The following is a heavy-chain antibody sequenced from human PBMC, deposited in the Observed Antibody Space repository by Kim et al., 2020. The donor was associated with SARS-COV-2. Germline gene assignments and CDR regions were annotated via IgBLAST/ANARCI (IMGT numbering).Heavy chain of an antibody. D-gene: IGHD3-3*01. CDR1: GYTFTSYD. J-gene: IGHJ4*02. CDR3: ARGGPRLRFLEWLADS. CDR2: MNPNSGNT. V-gene: IGHV1-8*01. Sequence: ASVKVSCKASGYTFTSYDINWVRQATGQGLEWMGWMNPNSGNTGYAQKFQGRVTMTRNTTTSTAYMELGSLRSEDTAVYYCARGGPRLRFLEWLADSWGQGTLVTVSS.